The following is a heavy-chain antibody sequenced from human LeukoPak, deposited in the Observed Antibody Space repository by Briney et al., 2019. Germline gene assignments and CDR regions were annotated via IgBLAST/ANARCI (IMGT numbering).Heavy chain of an antibody. CDR1: GGSISSYY. Sequence: SETLSLXCTVSGGSISSYYWNWIRQPPGKGLEWIGCIYYSGSTNYNPSLKSRVTISVDTSKNQFSLKLSSVTAADTAVFYCARETCSGGSCYLLDYWGQGTLVTVSS. D-gene: IGHD2-15*01. CDR3: ARETCSGGSCYLLDY. V-gene: IGHV4-59*01. CDR2: IYYSGST. J-gene: IGHJ4*02.